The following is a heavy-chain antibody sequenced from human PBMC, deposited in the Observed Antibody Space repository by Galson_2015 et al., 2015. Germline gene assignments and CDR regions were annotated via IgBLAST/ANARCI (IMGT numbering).Heavy chain of an antibody. J-gene: IGHJ4*02. CDR1: GFTFSGYE. CDR3: ARVFDY. Sequence: SLRLSCAASGFTFSGYEMNWVRQAPGKGLEWVSYISTTGHDIYCADSVKGRFTISRDNAKNSPYLQMNSLRAEDTAVYYCARVFDYWGRGNLVTVSS. CDR2: ISTTGHDI. V-gene: IGHV3-48*03.